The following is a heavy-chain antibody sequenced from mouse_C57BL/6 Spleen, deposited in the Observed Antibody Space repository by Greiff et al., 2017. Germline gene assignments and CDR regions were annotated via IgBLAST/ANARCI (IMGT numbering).Heavy chain of an antibody. CDR2: IYPSDSDT. CDR3: ARRVLGRWYFDY. V-gene: IGHV1-52*01. Sequence: VQLQQPGAELVRPGSSVKLSCKASGYTFTSYWMHWVKQRPVQGLEWIGNIYPSDSDTHYNQKFKDKATLTVDKSSSTAYMQLSSLTSEDSAVYDCARRVLGRWYFDYWGQGTTLTVSS. J-gene: IGHJ2*01. CDR1: GYTFTSYW. D-gene: IGHD4-1*01.